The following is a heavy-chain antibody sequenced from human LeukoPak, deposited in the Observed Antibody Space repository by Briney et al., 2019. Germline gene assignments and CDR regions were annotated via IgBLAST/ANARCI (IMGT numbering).Heavy chain of an antibody. D-gene: IGHD3-16*01. V-gene: IGHV4-4*02. Sequence: SETLSLTCTVSGGSINDNDWWSWVRQPPGKGLEWIAEISRSGSTNYNPSLKSRVSISRDKSKNQMSLKLTSVTAADTAVYYCARHAYYCHDYRGQGTLVTVSS. CDR2: ISRSGST. CDR3: ARHAYYCHDY. CDR1: GGSINDNDW. J-gene: IGHJ4*02.